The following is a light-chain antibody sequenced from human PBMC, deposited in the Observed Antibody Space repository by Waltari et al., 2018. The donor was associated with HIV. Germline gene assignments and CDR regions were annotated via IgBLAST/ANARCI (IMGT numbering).Light chain of an antibody. CDR3: CSYAGSNTWV. CDR2: EVS. J-gene: IGLJ3*02. CDR1: SSDVGSYTL. V-gene: IGLV2-23*02. Sequence: QSALTQPASVSGSPGQSITISCTGTSSDVGSYTLVPWYQQHPGKAPKLMIYEVSNRPSGVSNRFSGFKSGNTASLTISGLQAEDEADYYCCSYAGSNTWVFGGGTKLTVL.